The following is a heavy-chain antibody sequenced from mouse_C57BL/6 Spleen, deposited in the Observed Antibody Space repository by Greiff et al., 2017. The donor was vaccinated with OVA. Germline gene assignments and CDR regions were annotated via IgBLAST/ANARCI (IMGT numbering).Heavy chain of an antibody. Sequence: EVKLMESGGGLVQPKGSLKLSCAASGFSFNTYAMNWVRQAPGKGLEWVARIRSKSNNYATYYADSVKDRFTISRDDSESMLYLQMNNLKTEDTAMYYCVRTTVHWYFDVWGTGTTVTVSS. J-gene: IGHJ1*03. V-gene: IGHV10-1*01. CDR1: GFSFNTYA. CDR2: IRSKSNNYAT. D-gene: IGHD1-1*01. CDR3: VRTTVHWYFDV.